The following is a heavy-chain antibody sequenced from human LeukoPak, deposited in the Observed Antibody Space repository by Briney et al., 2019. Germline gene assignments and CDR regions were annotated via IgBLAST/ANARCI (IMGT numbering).Heavy chain of an antibody. Sequence: SETLSLTCAVYGGSFSGYYWSWIRQPPGKGLEWIGENNHSGSTNYNPSLKSRVTISVDTSKNQFSLKLTSVTAADTAVYYCARGRPLGGATYYYYYGMDVRGQGTTVTVSS. CDR1: GGSFSGYY. V-gene: IGHV4-34*01. D-gene: IGHD1-26*01. CDR2: NNHSGST. J-gene: IGHJ6*02. CDR3: ARGRPLGGATYYYYYGMDV.